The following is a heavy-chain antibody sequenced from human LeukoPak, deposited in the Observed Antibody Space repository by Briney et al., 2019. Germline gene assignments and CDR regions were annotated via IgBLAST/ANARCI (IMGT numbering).Heavy chain of an antibody. J-gene: IGHJ5*02. D-gene: IGHD6-13*01. Sequence: SETLSLTCTVSGGSISSSSYYWGWIRQPPGKGLEWIGSIYYSGSTYYNPSLKSRVTISVDTSKNQFSLKLSSVTAADTAVYYCAGAKQQLVLSNWFDPWGQGTLVTVSS. CDR1: GGSISSSSYY. CDR2: IYYSGST. CDR3: AGAKQQLVLSNWFDP. V-gene: IGHV4-39*07.